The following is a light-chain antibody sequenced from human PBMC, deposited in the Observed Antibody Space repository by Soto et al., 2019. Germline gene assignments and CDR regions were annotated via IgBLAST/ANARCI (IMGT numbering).Light chain of an antibody. V-gene: IGLV1-36*01. CDR2: HDD. Sequence: QSVLTQPPSVSEAPRQRVTISCSGSSSNIGNNEVNWYQQLPGKAPKVLMYHDDLLPSGVSDRFSVSNSGTSASLAISVLHSEDEADYYCASWDDSLNGYVFGTGTKVTVL. CDR3: ASWDDSLNGYV. CDR1: SSNIGNNE. J-gene: IGLJ1*01.